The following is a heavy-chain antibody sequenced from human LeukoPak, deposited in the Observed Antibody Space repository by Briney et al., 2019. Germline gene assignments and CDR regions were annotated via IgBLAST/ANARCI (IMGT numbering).Heavy chain of an antibody. CDR2: IYTSGST. J-gene: IGHJ4*02. CDR3: AREGGGYSGYDFRSYYFDY. V-gene: IGHV4-4*07. Sequence: PSETLSLTCTVSGGSISSYYWSWIRQPAGKGLEWIGRIYTSGSTNYNPSLKSRVTISVDTSKNQFSLKLSSVTATDTAVYYCAREGGGYSGYDFRSYYFDYWGQGTLVTVSS. CDR1: GGSISSYY. D-gene: IGHD5-12*01.